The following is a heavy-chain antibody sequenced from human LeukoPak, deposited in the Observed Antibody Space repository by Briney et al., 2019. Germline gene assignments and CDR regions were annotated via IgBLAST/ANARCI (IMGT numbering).Heavy chain of an antibody. CDR2: ISSGSTI. CDR1: GFTFSSYE. V-gene: IGHV3-48*03. CDR3: ARGLAAAT. J-gene: IGHJ5*02. Sequence: GGSLRLSCAASGFTFSSYEMNWVRQAPGKGLEWVSYISSGSTIYYADSVKGRFTISRDNAKNSLYLQMNSLRAEDTAVYYCARGLAAATWGQGTLVTVSS. D-gene: IGHD6-13*01.